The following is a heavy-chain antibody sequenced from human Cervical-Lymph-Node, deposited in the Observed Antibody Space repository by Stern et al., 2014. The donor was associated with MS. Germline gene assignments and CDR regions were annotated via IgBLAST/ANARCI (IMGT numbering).Heavy chain of an antibody. CDR2: IYQGGST. J-gene: IGHJ4*02. Sequence: QVQLQESGPGLVKPSGTLSLTCAVSGGSISSSNWWRWVRQPPGKGLEWIGEIYQGGSTNYTPSSKSGVTISVDNSKNQSSLKLSSVTAADTAVYYCARGGIAVAGTLFDYWGQGTLVTVSS. CDR3: ARGGIAVAGTLFDY. CDR1: GGSISSSNW. D-gene: IGHD6-19*01. V-gene: IGHV4-4*02.